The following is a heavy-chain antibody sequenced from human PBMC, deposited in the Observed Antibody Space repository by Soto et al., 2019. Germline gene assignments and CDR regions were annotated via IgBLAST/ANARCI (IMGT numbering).Heavy chain of an antibody. CDR3: AREVRYSSPLDNWFDP. D-gene: IGHD6-13*01. Sequence: QVQLVESGGGVVQPGRSLRLSCAASGFTFSSYGMHWVRQAPGKGLEWVAVIWYDGSNKYYADSVKGRFTISRDNSKNTLYLQMNSLRAEDTAVYYCAREVRYSSPLDNWFDPWGQGTLVTVSS. V-gene: IGHV3-33*01. CDR2: IWYDGSNK. J-gene: IGHJ5*02. CDR1: GFTFSSYG.